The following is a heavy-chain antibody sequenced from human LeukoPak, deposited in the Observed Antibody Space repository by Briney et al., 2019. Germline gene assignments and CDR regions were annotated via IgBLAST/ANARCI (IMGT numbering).Heavy chain of an antibody. V-gene: IGHV5-51*01. D-gene: IGHD3-10*01. J-gene: IGHJ4*02. CDR2: IYPGDSDT. CDR1: GYSFTSYW. Sequence: GEPLKISCKGSGYSFTSYWIGWVRQMPGKGLEWMGIIYPGDSDTRYSPSFQGQVTISADKSISIAYLQWSSLKASDTAMYYCARQLLWFGELSAPFDYWGQGTLVTVSS. CDR3: ARQLLWFGELSAPFDY.